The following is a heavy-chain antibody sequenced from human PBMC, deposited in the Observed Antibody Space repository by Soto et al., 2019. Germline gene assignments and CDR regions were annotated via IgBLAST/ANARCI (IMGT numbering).Heavy chain of an antibody. D-gene: IGHD2-2*01. CDR1: GGSISSYY. CDR3: ARLDVGYCSSTSCSRAFDY. CDR2: IYYSGST. J-gene: IGHJ4*02. V-gene: IGHV4-59*08. Sequence: SETLSLTCPVSGGSISSYYWSWIRQPPGKGLEWIGYIYYSGSTNYNPSLKSRVTISVDTSKNQFSLKLSSVTAADTAVYYCARLDVGYCSSTSCSRAFDYWGQGTLVTVSS.